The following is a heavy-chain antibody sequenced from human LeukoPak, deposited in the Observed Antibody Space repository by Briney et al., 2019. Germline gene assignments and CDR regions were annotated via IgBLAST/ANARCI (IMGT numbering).Heavy chain of an antibody. D-gene: IGHD6-6*01. V-gene: IGHV1-2*02. CDR3: ARDLVSKIAARPTFDY. Sequence: ASVKVSCKASGYTFTSYYMHWVRQAPGQGLEWMGWINPNSGGTNYAQKFQGRVTITRDTSISTAYMELSRLGSDDTAVYYCARDLVSKIAARPTFDYWGQGTLVTVSS. CDR1: GYTFTSYY. J-gene: IGHJ4*02. CDR2: INPNSGGT.